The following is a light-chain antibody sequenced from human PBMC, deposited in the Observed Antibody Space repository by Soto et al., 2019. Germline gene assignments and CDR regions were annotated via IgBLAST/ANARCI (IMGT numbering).Light chain of an antibody. Sequence: DVVLTQSPLYLSVALGQSASISCRSSQSLVFSDGNIYLNWFHQRPGQSPRRLIYKVSNRDSGVPDRFSGSGSGTDFTLKISRVEAEDVGIYYCMQGTRWLWTFGQGTKVEIK. CDR3: MQGTRWLWT. J-gene: IGKJ1*01. V-gene: IGKV2-30*01. CDR1: QSLVFSDGNIY. CDR2: KVS.